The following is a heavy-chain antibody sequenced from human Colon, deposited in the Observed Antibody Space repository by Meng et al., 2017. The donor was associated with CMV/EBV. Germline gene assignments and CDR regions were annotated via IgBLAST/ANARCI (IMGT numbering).Heavy chain of an antibody. J-gene: IGHJ4*02. CDR3: ARGWGSSGDRCWGFDY. CDR1: GFSVSSNF. V-gene: IGHV3-53*01. D-gene: IGHD2-15*01. Sequence: GESLKISCAASGFSVSSNFMNWVRQAPGKGLEWVSVIYSVGTGSTTYHAEAVKGRFTISRDNSNNMLYLQMNSLTAEDTDVYNCARGWGSSGDRCWGFDYWGQGTLVTVSS. CDR2: IYSVGTGSTT.